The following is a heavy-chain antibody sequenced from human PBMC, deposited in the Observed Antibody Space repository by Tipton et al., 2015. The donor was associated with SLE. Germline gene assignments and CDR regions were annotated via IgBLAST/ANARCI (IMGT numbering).Heavy chain of an antibody. CDR2: IYYSGST. V-gene: IGHV4-39*07. CDR1: GGSISSSSYY. CDR3: ARAVGARGYYGLDV. D-gene: IGHD1-26*01. J-gene: IGHJ6*02. Sequence: TLSFTCTVSGGSISSSSYYWGWIRQPPGKGLEWIGSIYYSGSTYYKPSLKSRVTISVDTSRNQFSLKMTSVTAADTAVYSCARAVGARGYYGLDVWGQGTTVTVSS.